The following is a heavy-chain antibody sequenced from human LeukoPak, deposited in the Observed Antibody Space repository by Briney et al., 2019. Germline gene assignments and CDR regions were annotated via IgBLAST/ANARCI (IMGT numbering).Heavy chain of an antibody. D-gene: IGHD1-26*01. Sequence: SGGSLRLSCAASGFTFSSYAMSWVRQAPGKGLEWVSAISGSGGSTYYADSVKGRFTISRDNSKNTLYLQMNSLRAEDTAVYYCAKDYSGSYSPDYWGQGTLVIVSS. CDR3: AKDYSGSYSPDY. CDR1: GFTFSSYA. CDR2: ISGSGGST. V-gene: IGHV3-23*01. J-gene: IGHJ4*02.